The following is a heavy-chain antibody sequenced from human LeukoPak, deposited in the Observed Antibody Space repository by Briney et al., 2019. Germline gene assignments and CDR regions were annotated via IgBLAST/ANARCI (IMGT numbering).Heavy chain of an antibody. V-gene: IGHV3-30*03. J-gene: IGHJ4*02. CDR1: GFTFSRYW. CDR2: ISYDGSNK. CDR3: ARQGSEIDY. Sequence: GGSLRLSCAASGFTFSRYWMHWVRQAPGKGLEWVAVISYDGSNKYYADSVKGRFTISRDNSKNTLYLQMNSLRAEDTAVYYCARQGSEIDYWGQGTLVTVSP.